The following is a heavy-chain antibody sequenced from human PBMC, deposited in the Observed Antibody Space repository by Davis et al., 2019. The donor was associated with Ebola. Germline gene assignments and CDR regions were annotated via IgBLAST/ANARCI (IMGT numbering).Heavy chain of an antibody. J-gene: IGHJ6*02. CDR3: ARDRSYGYGSGSYKGYYYYYGMDV. Sequence: ASVKVSCKASGYTFTSYYMHWVRQAPGQGLEWMGIINPSGGSTSYAQKFQGRVTMTRDTSTSTVYMELSSLRSEDTAVYYCARDRSYGYGSGSYKGYYYYYGMDVWGQGTTVTVSS. CDR2: INPSGGST. D-gene: IGHD3-10*01. V-gene: IGHV1-46*01. CDR1: GYTFTSYY.